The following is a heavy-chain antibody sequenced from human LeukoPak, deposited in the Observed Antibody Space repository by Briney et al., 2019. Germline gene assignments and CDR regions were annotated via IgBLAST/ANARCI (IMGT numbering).Heavy chain of an antibody. CDR1: GFSFSSYG. CDR2: ITGSGGTT. Sequence: GGTLRLSCAASGFSFSSYGMSWVRQAPGKGLEWVSAITGSGGTTYYADSVKGGFTISRDNSKNTLYMQMNVMRAEDTAVYYCAKMGIVVVTAPPRDAFDIWGQGTMVTVSS. CDR3: AKMGIVVVTAPPRDAFDI. V-gene: IGHV3-23*01. D-gene: IGHD2-21*02. J-gene: IGHJ3*02.